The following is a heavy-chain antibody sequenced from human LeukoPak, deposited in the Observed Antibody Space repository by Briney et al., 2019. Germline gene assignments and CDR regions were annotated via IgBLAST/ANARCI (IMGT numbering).Heavy chain of an antibody. J-gene: IGHJ4*02. Sequence: GGSLRLSCAASGFTVNGSYMSWIRQAPGKGLEWVSAIYSGAITYYADSVKGRFTISRDNSKNTMYLQMNSLRAEDTAVYYCGVNSDYWGQGTLVTVSS. CDR3: GVNSDY. V-gene: IGHV3-53*01. D-gene: IGHD4-23*01. CDR2: IYSGAIT. CDR1: GFTVNGSY.